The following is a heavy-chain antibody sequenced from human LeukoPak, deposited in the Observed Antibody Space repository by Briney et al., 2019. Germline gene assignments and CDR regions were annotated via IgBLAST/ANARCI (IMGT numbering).Heavy chain of an antibody. CDR1: GFTFSSYW. J-gene: IGHJ4*02. CDR3: AKGRYSSGWYPRY. Sequence: GGSLRLSCAASGFTFSSYWMSWVRQAPGKGLEWVSAISGSGGSTYYADSAKGRFTISRDNSKNTLYLQMNSLRAEDTAVYYCAKGRYSSGWYPRYWGQGTLVTVSS. V-gene: IGHV3-23*01. D-gene: IGHD6-19*01. CDR2: ISGSGGST.